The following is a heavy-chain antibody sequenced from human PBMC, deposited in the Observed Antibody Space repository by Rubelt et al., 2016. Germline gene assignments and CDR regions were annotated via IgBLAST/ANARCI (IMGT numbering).Heavy chain of an antibody. Sequence: QLQLQESGPGLVKPSETLSLTCTVSGGSISSSSYYWSWIRQPPGKGLEWIGEINHSGSTNYNPSRQGRVTRSVDTSKNQFSLKRSSVTAADTAVYYCARGSTYSYGIMWGQGTLVTVSS. J-gene: IGHJ4*02. CDR1: GGSISSSSYY. D-gene: IGHD5-18*01. CDR2: INHSGST. CDR3: ARGSTYSYGIM. V-gene: IGHV4-39*07.